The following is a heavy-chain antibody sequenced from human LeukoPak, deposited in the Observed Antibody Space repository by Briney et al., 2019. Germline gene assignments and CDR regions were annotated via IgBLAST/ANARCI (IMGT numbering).Heavy chain of an antibody. J-gene: IGHJ6*04. CDR2: ISNSGAGT. V-gene: IGHV3-23*01. CDR1: GFTFSNYA. Sequence: GGSLRLSCAASGFTFSNYAMSWVRQAPGKGLEWVSTISNSGAGTYYADSVKGRFTFSRDNSKNTLYLQMNNLRAEDTAVYYCARDGSSGRGYYYYYGMDVWGEGTTVTVSS. CDR3: ARDGSSGRGYYYYYGMDV. D-gene: IGHD1-26*01.